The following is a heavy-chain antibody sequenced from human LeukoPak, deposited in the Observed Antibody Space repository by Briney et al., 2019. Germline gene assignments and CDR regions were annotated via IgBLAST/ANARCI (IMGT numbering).Heavy chain of an antibody. J-gene: IGHJ4*02. V-gene: IGHV3-23*01. Sequence: PGGSLRLSCAASGFAFSSLDMGWVRQAPRKGLEWVSAISAGSVTTYYADSVEGRFIISRDNSTNTLYLQMNSLRAGDTAIYYCAKSGNTETVDYWGQGTLVTVSS. CDR3: AKSGNTETVDY. D-gene: IGHD4-17*01. CDR2: ISAGSVTT. CDR1: GFAFSSLD.